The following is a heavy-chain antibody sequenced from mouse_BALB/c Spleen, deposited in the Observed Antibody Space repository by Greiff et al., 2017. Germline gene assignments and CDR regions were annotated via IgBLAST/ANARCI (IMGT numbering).Heavy chain of an antibody. J-gene: IGHJ4*01. CDR3: ARDYYGYYAMDY. D-gene: IGHD1-2*01. CDR2: INPGSGGT. V-gene: IGHV1-54*01. Sequence: QVQLKQSGAELVRPGTSVKVSCKASGYAFTNYLIEWVKQRPGQGLEWIGVINPGSGGTNYNEKFKGKATLTADKSSSTAYMQLSSLTSDDSAVYFCARDYYGYYAMDYWGQGTSVTVSS. CDR1: GYAFTNYL.